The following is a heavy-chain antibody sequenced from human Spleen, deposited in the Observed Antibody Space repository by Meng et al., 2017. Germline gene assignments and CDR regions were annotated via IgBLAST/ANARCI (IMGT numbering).Heavy chain of an antibody. CDR1: GGSFSGYH. Sequence: SQTLSLTCAVYGGSFSGYHWSWIRQPPGKGLEWIGEINHSGSTNYNPSLKSRVTISVDTSKNQFSLKLSSVTAADTAVYYCARVARYSSSWYYFDYWGQGTLVTVSS. J-gene: IGHJ4*02. CDR2: INHSGST. CDR3: ARVARYSSSWYYFDY. D-gene: IGHD6-13*01. V-gene: IGHV4-34*01.